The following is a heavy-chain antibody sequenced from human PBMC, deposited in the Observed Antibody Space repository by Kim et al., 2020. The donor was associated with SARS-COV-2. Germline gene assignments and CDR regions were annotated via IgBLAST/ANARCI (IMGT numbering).Heavy chain of an antibody. CDR1: GFTFSSYG. V-gene: IGHV3-33*01. D-gene: IGHD5-12*01. J-gene: IGHJ4*02. Sequence: GGSLRLSCAASGFTFSSYGMHWVRQAPGKGLEWVAVIWYDGSNKYYADSVKGRFTISRDNSKNTLYLQMNSLRAEDTAVYYCAREGVEMATITELVYWGQGTLVTVSS. CDR3: AREGVEMATITELVY. CDR2: IWYDGSNK.